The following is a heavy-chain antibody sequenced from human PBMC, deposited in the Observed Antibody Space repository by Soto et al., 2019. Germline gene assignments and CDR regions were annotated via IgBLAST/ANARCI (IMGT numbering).Heavy chain of an antibody. J-gene: IGHJ4*02. CDR3: ARHRGYRYGPEYYFDY. D-gene: IGHD5-18*01. CDR2: IYHSGSN. CDR1: GGSISSSNW. V-gene: IGHV4-4*02. Sequence: SETLSLTCAVSGGSISSSNWWRWVRRPPGKGLEWIVEIYHSGSNNYNPSLKSRVTISVDKSKNQFSLKLSSVTAADTAVYYCARHRGYRYGPEYYFDYWGQGTLVTVSS.